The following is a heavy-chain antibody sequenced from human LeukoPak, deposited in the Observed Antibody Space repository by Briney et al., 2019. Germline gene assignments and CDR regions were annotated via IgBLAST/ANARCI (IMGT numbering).Heavy chain of an antibody. CDR1: GGSFSGYY. CDR3: ARGPTYYYYYMDV. Sequence: SETLSLTCAVYGGSFSGYYWSWIRQRPGKGLEWIGEINHSGSTNYNPSLKSRVTISVDTSKNQFSLKLSSVTAADTAVYYCARGPTYYYYYMDVWGKGTTVTVSS. V-gene: IGHV4-34*01. J-gene: IGHJ6*03. CDR2: INHSGST.